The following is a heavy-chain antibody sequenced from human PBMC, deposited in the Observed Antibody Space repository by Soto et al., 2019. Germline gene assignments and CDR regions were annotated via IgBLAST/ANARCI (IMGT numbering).Heavy chain of an antibody. V-gene: IGHV1-2*02. Sequence: ASVKVSCKASGYTFTGYYMHWVRQAPGQGLEWMGWINPNSGGTNYAQKFQGRVTMTRDTSISTAYMELSRLRSDDTAVYYCARDQVLNGYYFSNWFDPWGQGTLVTVSS. CDR3: ARDQVLNGYYFSNWFDP. CDR1: GYTFTGYY. CDR2: INPNSGGT. D-gene: IGHD3-9*01. J-gene: IGHJ5*02.